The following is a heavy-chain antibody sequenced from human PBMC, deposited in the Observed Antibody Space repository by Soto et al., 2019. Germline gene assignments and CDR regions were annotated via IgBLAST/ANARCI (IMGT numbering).Heavy chain of an antibody. D-gene: IGHD6-13*01. CDR1: GGTFSSYA. Sequence: QVQLVQSGAEVKKPGSSVKVSCKASGGTFSSYAISWVRQAPGQGLEWMGGIIPIFGTANYAQKFQGRVTITADESTSTAYMELSSLRSEDTAVYSFARGGSSWTLNHYFDYWGQGTLVTVSS. CDR3: ARGGSSWTLNHYFDY. V-gene: IGHV1-69*01. CDR2: IIPIFGTA. J-gene: IGHJ4*02.